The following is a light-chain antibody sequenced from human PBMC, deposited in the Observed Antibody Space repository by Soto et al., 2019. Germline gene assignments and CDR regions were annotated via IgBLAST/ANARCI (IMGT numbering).Light chain of an antibody. CDR2: GAS. J-gene: IGKJ3*01. V-gene: IGKV1-27*01. CDR3: QKYNSALFT. CDR1: QGIVNY. Sequence: DIQMTQSPSSLSASVGDRVTITCRASQGIVNYLAWYQHKPGKVPKLLIYGASTLQSGVPSRFSGGGSGTEFTLTISRLQPEDVASYYCQKYNSALFTFGPGTKVDIK.